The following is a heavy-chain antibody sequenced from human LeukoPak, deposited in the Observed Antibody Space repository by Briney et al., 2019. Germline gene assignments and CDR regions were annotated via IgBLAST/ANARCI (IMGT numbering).Heavy chain of an antibody. V-gene: IGHV1-46*01. CDR1: GYTFTSYY. D-gene: IGHD2-2*01. Sequence: ASVKVSCKASGYTFTSYYMHWVRQAPGQGLEWMGIINPSGGSTSYAQKFQGRVTMARDMSTSTVYMELSSLRSEDTAVYYCARGYCSSTSCPEYYYYMDVWGKGTTVTVS. CDR3: ARGYCSSTSCPEYYYYMDV. J-gene: IGHJ6*03. CDR2: INPSGGST.